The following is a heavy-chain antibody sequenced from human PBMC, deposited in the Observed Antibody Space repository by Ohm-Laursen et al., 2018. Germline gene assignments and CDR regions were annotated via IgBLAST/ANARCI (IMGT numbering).Heavy chain of an antibody. Sequence: SLRLSCTASGFNFEGYAMHWVRQAPGKGLVWVSRINSDGSSTSYADSVKGRFTISRDNAKNTLYLQMNSLRAEDTAVYYCARAVAGDYWGQGTLVTVSS. CDR3: ARAVAGDY. D-gene: IGHD6-19*01. CDR2: INSDGSST. CDR1: GFNFEGYA. V-gene: IGHV3-74*01. J-gene: IGHJ4*02.